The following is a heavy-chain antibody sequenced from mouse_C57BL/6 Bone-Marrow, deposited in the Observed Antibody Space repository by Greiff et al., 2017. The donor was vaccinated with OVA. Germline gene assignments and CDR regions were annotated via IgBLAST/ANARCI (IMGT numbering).Heavy chain of an antibody. D-gene: IGHD6-5*01. CDR3: TPLFYWYFDV. Sequence: VQLQQSGAELVRPGASVTLSCKASGYTFTDYEMHWVKQTPVHGLEWIGAIDTETGGTAYNQKFKGKAILTADKSSSTAYMELRSLTSEDSAVYYCTPLFYWYFDVWGTGTTVTVSS. J-gene: IGHJ1*03. V-gene: IGHV1-15*01. CDR2: IDTETGGT. CDR1: GYTFTDYE.